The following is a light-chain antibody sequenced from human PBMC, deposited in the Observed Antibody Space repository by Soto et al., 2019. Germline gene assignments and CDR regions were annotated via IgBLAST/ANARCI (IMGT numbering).Light chain of an antibody. J-gene: IGLJ2*01. CDR2: NNN. CDR3: ATWDDSLNGQVV. Sequence: QSVLTQPPSASGIPGQRVTISCSGSSSNIGSNTVNWYQQLPGTAPKVLIYNNNQRPSGVPDRFSGSKSGTSASLAISGLQSEDEADYYCATWDDSLNGQVVFGGGTKLTVL. CDR1: SSNIGSNT. V-gene: IGLV1-44*01.